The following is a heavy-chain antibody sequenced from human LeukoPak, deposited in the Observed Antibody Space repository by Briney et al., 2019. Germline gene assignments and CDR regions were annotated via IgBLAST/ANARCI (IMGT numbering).Heavy chain of an antibody. Sequence: PGGSLRLSCVASGFTLSSYSMNWVRQAPGKGLEWVSYISDTGSTIAYADSVKGRFTMSRDEAKNSLHLQMNSLRDEDTAVYYCAREVYYDSSGYVYWGQGTLVTVSS. CDR3: AREVYYDSSGYVY. D-gene: IGHD3-22*01. J-gene: IGHJ4*02. CDR2: ISDTGSTI. V-gene: IGHV3-48*02. CDR1: GFTLSSYS.